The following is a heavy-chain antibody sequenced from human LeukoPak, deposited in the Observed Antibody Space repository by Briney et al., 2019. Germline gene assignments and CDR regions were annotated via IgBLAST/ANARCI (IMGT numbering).Heavy chain of an antibody. D-gene: IGHD6-19*01. CDR1: GFTFSTYA. J-gene: IGHJ4*02. Sequence: PGGSLRLSCAASGFTFSTYAMSWVRQAPGKGLEWVSTIRGTGGGTSYADSVRGRFTISRDNSKNTLYLQMNSLRAEDTAVYYWAKAPREGYSGGWYFDYGARETRVPVS. V-gene: IGHV3-23*01. CDR3: AKAPREGYSGGWYFDY. CDR2: IRGTGGGT.